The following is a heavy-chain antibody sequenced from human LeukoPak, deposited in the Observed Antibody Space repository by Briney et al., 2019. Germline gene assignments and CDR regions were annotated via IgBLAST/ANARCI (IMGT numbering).Heavy chain of an antibody. D-gene: IGHD2-8*01. Sequence: SATLSLTCSVAGGSISSNTYYWGWIRQPPGKGLGWIGYIYYRGSTYYNPSLRSGVTTSVDTSKNHFSLWRSSMTAADTAVYCCARVKSVSPGCIDWGGQATLVAVSA. CDR2: IYYRGST. CDR3: ARVKSVSPGCIDW. CDR1: GGSISSNTYY. V-gene: IGHV4-31*03. J-gene: IGHJ4*02.